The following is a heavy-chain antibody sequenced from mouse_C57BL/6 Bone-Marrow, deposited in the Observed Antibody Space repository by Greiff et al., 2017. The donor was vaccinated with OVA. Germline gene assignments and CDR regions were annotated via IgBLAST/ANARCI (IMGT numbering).Heavy chain of an antibody. CDR3: ASGGTVRGNY. CDR2: LDPSDSYT. V-gene: IGHV1-69*01. CDR1: GFTFTSYW. J-gene: IGHJ2*01. D-gene: IGHD1-1*01. Sequence: QVQLQQPGAELVMPGASVKLSCKASGFTFTSYWMHWVKQRPGQGLEWIGELDPSDSYTKYNQKFKGKSTLTVDKSSSTAYMQLSSLTSEDSAVYYCASGGTVRGNYWGQGTTLTVSA.